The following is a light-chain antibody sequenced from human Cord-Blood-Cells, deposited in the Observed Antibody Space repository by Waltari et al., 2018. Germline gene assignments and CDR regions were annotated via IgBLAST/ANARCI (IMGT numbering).Light chain of an antibody. V-gene: IGKV1-33*01. CDR3: QQYDKRLGMT. CDR2: EAS. CDR1: LYISNY. Sequence: DIQMTQSPSSLSASVGDRVTITCQASLYISNYLNGFQQKPGKAPNLLIYEASNLETGVPSRCRGSGSGTDFTFSISSLQPEDIATYCCQQYDKRLGMTVGQGTRREMK. J-gene: IGKJ5*01.